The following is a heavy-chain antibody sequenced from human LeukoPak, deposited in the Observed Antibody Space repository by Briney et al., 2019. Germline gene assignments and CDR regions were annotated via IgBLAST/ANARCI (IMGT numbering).Heavy chain of an antibody. V-gene: IGHV3-30*02. Sequence: PGGSLGLPCGASGFTLRSCGRHWARQAPAKGLEGGAFIRYDGSNKYYADSVKGRFTISRDNSKNTLYLQMNSLRAEDTAVYYCAKPPRDIVVVPYYFDYWGQGTLVTVSS. J-gene: IGHJ4*02. CDR2: IRYDGSNK. CDR3: AKPPRDIVVVPYYFDY. D-gene: IGHD2-21*01. CDR1: GFTLRSCG.